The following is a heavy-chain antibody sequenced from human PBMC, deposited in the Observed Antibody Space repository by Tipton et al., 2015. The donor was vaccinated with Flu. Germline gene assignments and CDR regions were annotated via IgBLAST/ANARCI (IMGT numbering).Heavy chain of an antibody. CDR3: ARNIVGVVAATPAYYYYYGMDV. Sequence: TLSLTCAVYGGSFSGYYWSWIRQPPGKGLEWIGEINHSGSTNYNPSLKSRVTISVDTSKNQFSLKLSSVTAADTAVYYCARNIVGVVAATPAYYYYYGMDVWGQGTTVTVSS. V-gene: IGHV4-34*01. CDR1: GGSFSGYY. D-gene: IGHD2-15*01. J-gene: IGHJ6*02. CDR2: INHSGST.